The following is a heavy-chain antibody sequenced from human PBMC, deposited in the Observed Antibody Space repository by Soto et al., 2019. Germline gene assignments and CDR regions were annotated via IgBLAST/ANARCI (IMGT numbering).Heavy chain of an antibody. Sequence: SETLSLTCTVSGGSISSSSYYWGWIRQPPGKGLEWIGNIYYSGSTYYNPSLKSRVTISVDTSKNQFSLKLSSVTAADTAVYYCARQVAWNDESYYFGMDVWSQGTTVTVSS. CDR1: GGSISSSSYY. CDR2: IYYSGST. D-gene: IGHD1-1*01. V-gene: IGHV4-39*01. J-gene: IGHJ6*02. CDR3: ARQVAWNDESYYFGMDV.